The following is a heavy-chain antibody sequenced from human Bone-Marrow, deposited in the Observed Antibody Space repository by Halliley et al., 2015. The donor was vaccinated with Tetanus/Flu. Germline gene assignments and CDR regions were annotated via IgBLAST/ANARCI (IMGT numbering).Heavy chain of an antibody. CDR3: ARGHYGLDV. Sequence: KGLEWVSDMGPRSSSTNYADSVKGRFAISRDNAQNSVYLQMNSLRVEDTAVYYCARGHYGLDVWGQGTTVTVSS. V-gene: IGHV3-11*05. CDR2: MGPRSSST. J-gene: IGHJ6*02.